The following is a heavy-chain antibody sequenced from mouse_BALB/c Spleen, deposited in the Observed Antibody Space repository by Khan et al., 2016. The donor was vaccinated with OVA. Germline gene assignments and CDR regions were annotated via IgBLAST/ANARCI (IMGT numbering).Heavy chain of an antibody. CDR3: ARRGRRWDFDD. CDR1: GYTFINYW. Sequence: QVQLQQSGAELAKPGASVKMSCTASGYTFINYWILWVQQRPGQGLAWIGYINPSSGYPEYNPNFKDQATVTAVKASRTTDMQQGSRTAEDSAVKYGARRGRRWDFDDWGQGTTLTVSS. V-gene: IGHV1-7*01. J-gene: IGHJ2*01. CDR2: INPSSGYP. D-gene: IGHD1-1*01.